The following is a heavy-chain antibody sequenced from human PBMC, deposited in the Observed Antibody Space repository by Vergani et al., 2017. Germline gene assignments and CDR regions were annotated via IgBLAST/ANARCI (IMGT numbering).Heavy chain of an antibody. CDR3: AHRPATYYYDSSGYFNWFDP. CDR1: GFSLNTRGVS. Sequence: QITLKESGPTLVKPTQTLTLTCTFSGFSLNTRGVSVAWIRQPPGKALDWLALIYWNDDQHYSPSLNNRVTITKDTSKNQVVLTMTNMDYVDTATYYCAHRPATYYYDSSGYFNWFDPWGQGTLVTVSS. D-gene: IGHD3-22*01. J-gene: IGHJ5*02. V-gene: IGHV2-5*01. CDR2: IYWNDDQ.